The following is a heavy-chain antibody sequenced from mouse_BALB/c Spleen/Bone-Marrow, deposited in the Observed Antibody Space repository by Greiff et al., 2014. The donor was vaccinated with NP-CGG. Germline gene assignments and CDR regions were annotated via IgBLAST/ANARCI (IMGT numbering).Heavy chain of an antibody. Sequence: VQLQQSGPELVKPGASVKLSCRASGFSFTDYFINWVKQSHGKSLEWIGRIHPYNGDTFYNQEFKVKATLTVDKSSNTARMELLSLTSEDSAVYYCGRYGYDAMDFWGQGTSVTVSS. CDR1: GFSFTDYF. V-gene: IGHV1-37*01. J-gene: IGHJ4*01. D-gene: IGHD1-1*02. CDR2: IHPYNGDT. CDR3: GRYGYDAMDF.